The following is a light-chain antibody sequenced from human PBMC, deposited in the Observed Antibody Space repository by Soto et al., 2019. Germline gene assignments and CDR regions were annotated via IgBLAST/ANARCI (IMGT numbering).Light chain of an antibody. CDR3: QQFHIYPLS. CDR2: DAS. J-gene: IGKJ4*01. Sequence: AIQVTQSPSSLSASVGDRVTITCRASQGIFSALAWYQQRPGKAPELLIYDASTLRSGVPSRFGGSGSGTDFTLTIGSLQPEDAATYYCQQFHIYPLSFGGGTKVEIK. V-gene: IGKV1-13*02. CDR1: QGIFSA.